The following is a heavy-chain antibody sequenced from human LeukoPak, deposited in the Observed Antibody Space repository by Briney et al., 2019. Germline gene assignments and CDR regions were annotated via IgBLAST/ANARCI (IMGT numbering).Heavy chain of an antibody. J-gene: IGHJ3*02. CDR3: ARAAYSSSWPNPDDAFDI. CDR1: GFTFSVYT. D-gene: IGHD6-13*01. CDR2: ISSSSSYI. Sequence: PGGSLRLSCAASGFTFSVYTMSWGRQGPGKRLGWVSSISSSSSYIYYADSVKGRFTISTDNAKNSLYLQMNSLRAEDTAVYYCARAAYSSSWPNPDDAFDIWGQGTMVTVSS. V-gene: IGHV3-21*01.